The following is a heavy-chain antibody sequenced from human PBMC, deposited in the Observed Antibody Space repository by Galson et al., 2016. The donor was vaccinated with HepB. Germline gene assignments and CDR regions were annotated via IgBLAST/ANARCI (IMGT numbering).Heavy chain of an antibody. V-gene: IGHV3-30*09. Sequence: SLRLSCAASGFAFSGSAMNWVRQAPGKGLEWVALISVDGSTRYYGDPVRGRFAIPRDTSKNTVYLQMNSLRPEDTAVYYCARDQGWEGGWFDPWGQGTLVTVSS. D-gene: IGHD1-26*01. J-gene: IGHJ5*02. CDR1: GFAFSGSA. CDR2: ISVDGSTR. CDR3: ARDQGWEGGWFDP.